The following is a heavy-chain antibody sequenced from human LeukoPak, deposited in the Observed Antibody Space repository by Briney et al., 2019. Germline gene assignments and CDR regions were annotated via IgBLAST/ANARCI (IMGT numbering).Heavy chain of an antibody. V-gene: IGHV4-59*01. CDR2: IYYSGST. CDR1: GGSISSYY. J-gene: IGHJ3*02. CDR3: ARALSSGWYRGDAFDI. D-gene: IGHD6-19*01. Sequence: SETLSLTCTVSGGSISSYYWSWIRQPPGKGLEWIGYIYYSGSTNYNPSLTSRVTISVDTSKNQFSLKLSSVTAADTAVYYCARALSSGWYRGDAFDIWGQGTMVTVSS.